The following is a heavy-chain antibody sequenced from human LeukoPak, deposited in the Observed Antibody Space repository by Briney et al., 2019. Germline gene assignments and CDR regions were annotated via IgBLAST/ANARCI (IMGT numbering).Heavy chain of an antibody. CDR2: IYYSGSI. D-gene: IGHD3-22*01. J-gene: IGHJ6*03. CDR3: ARGAGYYDSSGYYPYYMDV. CDR1: GGSISSYY. Sequence: SETLSLTCSVSGGSISSYYWSWIRQPPGKGLEWMGYIYYSGSINYNPSLKSRVTISVDTSKNQFSLKLSSVTAADTAVYYCARGAGYYDSSGYYPYYMDVWGKGTTVTVSS. V-gene: IGHV4-59*01.